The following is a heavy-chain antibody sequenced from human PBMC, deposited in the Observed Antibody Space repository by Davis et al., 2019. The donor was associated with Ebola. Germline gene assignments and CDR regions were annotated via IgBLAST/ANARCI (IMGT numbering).Heavy chain of an antibody. J-gene: IGHJ4*02. V-gene: IGHV4-39*01. D-gene: IGHD6-6*01. CDR3: ARPTAAARAFDD. CDR1: GGSFSSRAYY. Sequence: PGGSLRLSCTVSGGSFSSRAYYWGWIRQPPGKGLAWIGSIFYSGDTYYTPSLKSRVTFSIDPSKNQFSLRLSSVTAADTAVYYCARPTAAARAFDDWGQGTLVTVSS. CDR2: IFYSGDT.